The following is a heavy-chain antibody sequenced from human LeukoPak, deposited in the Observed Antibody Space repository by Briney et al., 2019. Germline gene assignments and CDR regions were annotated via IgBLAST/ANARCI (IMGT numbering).Heavy chain of an antibody. Sequence: GRSLRLSCAASGFTFSSYAKHWVRQAPGKGLEWVAVISYDGGNKYYADSVKGRFTISRDNSKNTLYLQMNSLRAEDTAVYYCANALGLAAAGTYWGQGTLVTVSS. CDR2: ISYDGGNK. V-gene: IGHV3-30-3*01. J-gene: IGHJ4*02. CDR3: ANALGLAAAGTY. CDR1: GFTFSSYA. D-gene: IGHD6-13*01.